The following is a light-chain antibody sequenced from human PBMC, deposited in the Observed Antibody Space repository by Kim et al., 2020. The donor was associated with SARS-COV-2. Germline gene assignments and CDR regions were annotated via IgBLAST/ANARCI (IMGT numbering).Light chain of an antibody. Sequence: QSALTQPASVSASPGQSITISCTGTSSDVGRYNFVSWYQQHPGKAPKMMIYEVSERPSGVSNRFSGSKSGDMASLTISGLQAEDEGDYYCSSYAGSLWVFGGGTQLTVL. J-gene: IGLJ3*02. CDR3: SSYAGSLWV. V-gene: IGLV2-23*02. CDR1: SSDVGRYNF. CDR2: EVS.